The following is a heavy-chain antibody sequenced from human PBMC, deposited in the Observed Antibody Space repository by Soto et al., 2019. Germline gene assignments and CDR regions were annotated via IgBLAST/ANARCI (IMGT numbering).Heavy chain of an antibody. CDR2: ISSSSSTI. CDR3: ASSVVAATRLYYYYYGMDV. J-gene: IGHJ6*02. Sequence: GGSLRLSCAASGFTFSSYSMNWVRQAPGKGLEWVSYISSSSSTIYYADSVKGRFTISRDNAKNSLYLQMNSLRDEDTAVYYCASSVVAATRLYYYYYGMDVWGQGTTVTVSS. V-gene: IGHV3-48*02. CDR1: GFTFSSYS. D-gene: IGHD2-15*01.